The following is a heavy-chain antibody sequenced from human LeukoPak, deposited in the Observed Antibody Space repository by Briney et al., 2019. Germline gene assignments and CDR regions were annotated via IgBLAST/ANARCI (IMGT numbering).Heavy chain of an antibody. CDR3: ARDRRYYDSSGYSIDY. CDR2: VIPILGIA. J-gene: IGHJ4*02. CDR1: GGTFSSYT. D-gene: IGHD3-22*01. V-gene: IGHV1-69*04. Sequence: ASVKVSCKASGGTFSSYTISWVRQAPGQGPEWMGRVIPILGIANYAQKFQGRVTITADKSTSTAYMELSSLRSEDTAVYYCARDRRYYDSSGYSIDYWGQGTLVTVSS.